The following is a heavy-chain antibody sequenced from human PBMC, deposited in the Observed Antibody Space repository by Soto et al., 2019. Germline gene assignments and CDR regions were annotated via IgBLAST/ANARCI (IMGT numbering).Heavy chain of an antibody. CDR1: GFTFSSYG. CDR3: AKDQVTIFDY. CDR2: ISYDGSIK. V-gene: IGHV3-30*18. J-gene: IGHJ4*02. D-gene: IGHD3-3*01. Sequence: QVQLVESGGGVVQPGRSLRLSCAASGFTFSSYGMHWVRQAPGKGLEWVAVISYDGSIKYYADSVKGRFTISRDNSKNTLYLQMNSLRAEDTAVYYCAKDQVTIFDYWGQGTLVTVSS.